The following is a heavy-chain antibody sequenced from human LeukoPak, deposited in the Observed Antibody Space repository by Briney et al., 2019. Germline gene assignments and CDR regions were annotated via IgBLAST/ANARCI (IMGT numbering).Heavy chain of an antibody. D-gene: IGHD6-13*01. Sequence: PGGSLRLSCAASGFTFSSYGMHWVRQAPGKGLEGVAVISYDGSNKYYADSVKGRFTISRDNSKNTLYLQMNSLRAEDTAVYYCAKRMGPSIAAADLDYWGQGTLVTVSS. CDR3: AKRMGPSIAAADLDY. J-gene: IGHJ4*02. CDR2: ISYDGSNK. V-gene: IGHV3-30*18. CDR1: GFTFSSYG.